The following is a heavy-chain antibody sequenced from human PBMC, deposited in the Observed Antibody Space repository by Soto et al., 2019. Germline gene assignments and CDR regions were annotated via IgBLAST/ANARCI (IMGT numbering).Heavy chain of an antibody. CDR2: IYHSGST. V-gene: IGHV4-4*02. CDR3: ARVKRGYYDSSGYGDY. D-gene: IGHD3-22*01. CDR1: GDSISSSNW. J-gene: IGHJ4*02. Sequence: SETLSLTCAVSGDSISSSNWWSWVRQPPGKGLEWIGEIYHSGSTNYNPSLKSRVTISVDKSKNQFSLKLSSVTAADTAIYYCARVKRGYYDSSGYGDYWGQGSLVTVSS.